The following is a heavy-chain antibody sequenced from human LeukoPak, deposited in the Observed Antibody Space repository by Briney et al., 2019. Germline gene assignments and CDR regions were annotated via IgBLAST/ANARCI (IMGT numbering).Heavy chain of an antibody. CDR3: ARLRVVVVTAIVRYFDY. Sequence: ASVKVSCEASGYTFTSYAMHWVRQAPGQRLEWMGWINASNGNTKYSQKFQGRVTITRDTSASTAYMELSSLRSEDTAVYYCARLRVVVVTAIVRYFDYWGQGTLVTVSS. CDR1: GYTFTSYA. J-gene: IGHJ4*02. V-gene: IGHV1-3*01. D-gene: IGHD2-21*02. CDR2: INASNGNT.